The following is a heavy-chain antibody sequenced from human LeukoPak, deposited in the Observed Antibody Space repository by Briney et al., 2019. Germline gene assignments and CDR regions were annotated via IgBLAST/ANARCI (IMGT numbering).Heavy chain of an antibody. Sequence: GGSLRLSCAASGFTVSSNYMSWVRQAPGKGLEWVSVIYSGGSTYYADSVKGRFTISRDNSKNTLYLQMNSLRAEDTAVYYCARYGSGWLYYFDYWGQGTLVTVSS. V-gene: IGHV3-66*01. D-gene: IGHD6-19*01. CDR1: GFTVSSNY. CDR2: IYSGGST. CDR3: ARYGSGWLYYFDY. J-gene: IGHJ4*02.